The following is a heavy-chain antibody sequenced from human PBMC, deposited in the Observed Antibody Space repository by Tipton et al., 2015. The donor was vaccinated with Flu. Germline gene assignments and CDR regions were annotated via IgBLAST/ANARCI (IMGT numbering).Heavy chain of an antibody. Sequence: GSLRLSCAASGFTFSDYSMNWVRQAPGKGLEWVSYIRSSDNAIYYADSVKGRFTISRDDAKNSLSLQITSLRDEDTALYYCVRDHNWAFDYWGQGTLATVSS. J-gene: IGHJ4*02. CDR1: GFTFSDYS. V-gene: IGHV3-48*02. CDR3: VRDHNWAFDY. D-gene: IGHD1-1*01. CDR2: IRSSDNAI.